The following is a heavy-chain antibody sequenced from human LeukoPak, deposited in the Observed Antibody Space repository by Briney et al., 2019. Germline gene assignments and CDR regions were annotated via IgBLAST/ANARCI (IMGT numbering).Heavy chain of an antibody. Sequence: GGSLRLSCAASGFTFSDYYMAWIRQAPGKGLEWVSYISRSISTIYYADSVKGRFTISRDNAKSSLYLQMNSLRAEDTAVYYCARDDPTVTTGPPVGSWGQGTLVTVSS. D-gene: IGHD4-17*01. CDR3: ARDDPTVTTGPPVGS. CDR2: ISRSISTI. V-gene: IGHV3-11*04. J-gene: IGHJ4*02. CDR1: GFTFSDYY.